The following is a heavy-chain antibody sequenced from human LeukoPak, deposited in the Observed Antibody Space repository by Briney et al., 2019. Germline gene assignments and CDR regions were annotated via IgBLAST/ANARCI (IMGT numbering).Heavy chain of an antibody. Sequence: GGSLRLSCTASGFTFGDYAMSWVRQAPGMGLEWVGFIRSKAYGGTTEYAASVKGRFTISRDDSKSIAYLQMNSLKTEDTAVYYCTRDLFPTYTNYYYNMDVWGQGTTVTVS. D-gene: IGHD2/OR15-2a*01. CDR2: IRSKAYGGTT. J-gene: IGHJ6*02. CDR1: GFTFGDYA. V-gene: IGHV3-49*04. CDR3: TRDLFPTYTNYYYNMDV.